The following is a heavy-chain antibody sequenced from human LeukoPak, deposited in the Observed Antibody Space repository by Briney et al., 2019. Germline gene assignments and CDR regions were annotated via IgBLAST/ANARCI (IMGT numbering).Heavy chain of an antibody. Sequence: GGSLRLSCAASGFTFSSYGMHWVRQAPGKGLEWVAFIRYDGSNKYYADSVKGRFTISRDNSKNTLYLQMNSLRAEDTAVYYCAKDFTGTVTPSYYFDYWGQGTLVTVSS. D-gene: IGHD4-17*01. CDR3: AKDFTGTVTPSYYFDY. J-gene: IGHJ4*02. CDR2: IRYDGSNK. CDR1: GFTFSSYG. V-gene: IGHV3-30*02.